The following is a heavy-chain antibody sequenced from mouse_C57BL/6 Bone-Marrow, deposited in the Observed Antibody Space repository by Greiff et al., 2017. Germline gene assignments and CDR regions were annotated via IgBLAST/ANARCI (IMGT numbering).Heavy chain of an antibody. J-gene: IGHJ2*01. Sequence: VQLKASEGGLVQPGSSMKLSCTASGFTFSDYYMAWVRQVPEKGLEWVANINYDGSSTYYLDSLKSRFIISRDNAKNILYLQMSSLKSEDTATYYCARVTTVVAYYFDYWGQGTTLTVSS. V-gene: IGHV5-16*01. CDR1: GFTFSDYY. CDR3: ARVTTVVAYYFDY. CDR2: INYDGSST. D-gene: IGHD1-1*01.